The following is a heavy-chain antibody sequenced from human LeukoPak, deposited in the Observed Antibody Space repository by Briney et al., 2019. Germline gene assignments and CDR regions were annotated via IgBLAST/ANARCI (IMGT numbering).Heavy chain of an antibody. Sequence: GGSLRLSCAASGFTFSSYGMHWVRPAPVKGLEWVAVIWYDGSNKYYAAFVKGRFTISRDNSKNTLYLQMNSLRAEDTAVYYCARDWDLDYWGQGTLVTVSS. CDR1: GFTFSSYG. CDR2: IWYDGSNK. V-gene: IGHV3-33*01. CDR3: ARDWDLDY. D-gene: IGHD1-26*01. J-gene: IGHJ4*02.